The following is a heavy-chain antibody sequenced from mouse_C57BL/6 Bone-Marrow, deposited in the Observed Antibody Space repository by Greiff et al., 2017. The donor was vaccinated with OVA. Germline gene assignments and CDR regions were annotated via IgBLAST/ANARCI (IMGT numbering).Heavy chain of an antibody. J-gene: IGHJ2*01. CDR2: IDPEDGET. CDR1: GFTIKDYY. D-gene: IGHD1-1*01. Sequence: EVQVVESGAELVKPGASVKLSCTASGFTIKDYYMHWVKQRTEQGLEWIGRIDPEDGETTYAPKFQGKAPITADTSSNTAYLQLSSLTTEDTAVYYCARSPFYYGSSYGYWGQGTTLTVSS. CDR3: ARSPFYYGSSYGY. V-gene: IGHV14-2*01.